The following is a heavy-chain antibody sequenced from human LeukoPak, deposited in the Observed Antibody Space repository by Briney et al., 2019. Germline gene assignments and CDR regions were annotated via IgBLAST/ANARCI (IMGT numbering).Heavy chain of an antibody. CDR3: ARDLCLTGRPCGMDV. Sequence: SETLSLTCAVYGGSFSGYYWSWIRQPPGKGLEWIGEINHSGSTNYNPSLKSRATISVDTSKNQFSLKLSSVTAADTAVYYCARDLCLTGRPCGMDVWGQGTTVTVSS. D-gene: IGHD3-9*01. CDR2: INHSGST. CDR1: GGSFSGYY. J-gene: IGHJ6*02. V-gene: IGHV4-34*01.